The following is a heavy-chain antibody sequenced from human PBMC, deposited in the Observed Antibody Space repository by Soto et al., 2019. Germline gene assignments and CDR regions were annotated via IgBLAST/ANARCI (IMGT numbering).Heavy chain of an antibody. CDR1: GYTFTRSG. J-gene: IGHJ6*02. D-gene: IGHD5-12*01. CDR3: AREGVAPYYYYGMDG. CDR2: ISTYNGDT. Sequence: GASVKVSCKASGYTFTRSGISWVRQAPGQGLEWMGWISTYNGDTNYAQTFPGRVTMTTDTSTSTAYMELRSLRSDDTAVYYCAREGVAPYYYYGMDGRGQGTPVTVSS. V-gene: IGHV1-18*01.